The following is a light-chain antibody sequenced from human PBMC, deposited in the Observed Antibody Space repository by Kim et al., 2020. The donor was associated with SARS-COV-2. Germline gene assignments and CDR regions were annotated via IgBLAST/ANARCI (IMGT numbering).Light chain of an antibody. J-gene: IGLJ3*02. CDR3: QSSDSSQWM. CDR1: SGSIASNY. V-gene: IGLV6-57*02. CDR2: EDN. Sequence: NFMLTQPHSVSESPGKTVTISCTGSSGSIASNYVQWYQQRPGSAPTTVIYEDNQRPSGVPDRFSGSIDSSSNSASLTISGLKTEDEADYYCQSSDSSQWMFGGGTQLTVL.